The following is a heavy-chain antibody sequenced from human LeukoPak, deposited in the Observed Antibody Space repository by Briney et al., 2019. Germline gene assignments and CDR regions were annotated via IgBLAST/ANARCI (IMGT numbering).Heavy chain of an antibody. CDR3: AREVGITAYYFDC. CDR1: GGTFSSYA. D-gene: IGHD1-14*01. V-gene: IGHV1-69*13. CDR2: IIPIFGTA. Sequence: SVKVSCKASGGTFSSYAISWVRQAPGQGLEWMGGIIPIFGTANYAQKFQGRVTITADESTSTAYMELSSLRSEDTAVYYCAREVGITAYYFDCWGQGTLVTVSS. J-gene: IGHJ4*02.